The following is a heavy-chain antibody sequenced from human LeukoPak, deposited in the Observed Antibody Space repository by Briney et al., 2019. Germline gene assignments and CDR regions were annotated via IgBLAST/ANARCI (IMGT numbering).Heavy chain of an antibody. CDR2: IYYSGST. J-gene: IGHJ4*02. D-gene: IGHD1-26*01. V-gene: IGHV4-30-4*08. CDR1: GGSISSGDYY. CDR3: ASVRGSGSYFRWYYFDY. Sequence: SETLSLTCTVSGGSISSGDYYWSWIRQPPGKGLEWIGYIYYSGSTYYNPSLKSRVTISVDTSKNQFSLKLSSVTAADTAVYYCASVRGSGSYFRWYYFDYWGQGTLVTVSS.